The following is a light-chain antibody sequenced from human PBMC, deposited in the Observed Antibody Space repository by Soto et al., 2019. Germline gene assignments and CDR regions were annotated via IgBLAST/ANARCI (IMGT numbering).Light chain of an antibody. V-gene: IGKV3-20*01. CDR3: QQYGLPTSYT. CDR1: QSVSSTV. CDR2: GAS. Sequence: GTVSRTERERTTLACIASQSVSSTVAWYQQRPGQAPRLLIYGASSRATGIPDRFSGSGSAKDVILTISRVEPDDFDGYYYQQYGLPTSYTIGQGNKVDIK. J-gene: IGKJ2*01.